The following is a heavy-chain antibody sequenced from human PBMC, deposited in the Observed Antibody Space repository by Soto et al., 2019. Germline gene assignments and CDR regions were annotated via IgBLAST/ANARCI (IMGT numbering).Heavy chain of an antibody. Sequence: ASVKVSCKASGYSFTSLDINWVRNAPGQGLEWMGWISGHNGKADYAENFQGRVIMTTDTSTATASMDLRGLRSDDTAVYYCARKGYIGNFAMDVWGQGTTVTVSS. CDR3: ARKGYIGNFAMDV. V-gene: IGHV1-18*01. CDR2: ISGHNGKA. D-gene: IGHD5-12*01. J-gene: IGHJ6*02. CDR1: GYSFTSLD.